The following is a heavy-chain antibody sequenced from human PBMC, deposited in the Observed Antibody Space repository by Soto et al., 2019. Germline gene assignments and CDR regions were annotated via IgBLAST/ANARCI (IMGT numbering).Heavy chain of an antibody. CDR3: ARDRSITRVRGSYYYYYGMDV. D-gene: IGHD3-10*01. Sequence: PSETLCLTCAVSGGSISSSNWWSWVRQPPGKGLEWIGEIYHSGSTNYNPSLKSRVTISVDKSKNQFSLKLSSVTAADTAVYYCARDRSITRVRGSYYYYYGMDVWGQGTTVTVSS. J-gene: IGHJ6*02. CDR1: GGSISSSNW. CDR2: IYHSGST. V-gene: IGHV4-4*02.